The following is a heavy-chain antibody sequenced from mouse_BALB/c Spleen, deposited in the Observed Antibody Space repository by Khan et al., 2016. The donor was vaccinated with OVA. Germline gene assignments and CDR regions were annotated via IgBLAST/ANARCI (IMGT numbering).Heavy chain of an antibody. D-gene: IGHD2-3*01. CDR1: GFSLTTYG. CDR3: AKWGDGLTYAMDH. CDR2: IWGDGNT. V-gene: IGHV2-3*01. Sequence: QVQLKESGPGLVAPSQSLSITCTVSGFSLTTYGVNWIRQPPGKGLEWLGVIWGDGNTNYHSALRSRLSISKDNSQSQVFLKLNGLQTDDTGTYXCAKWGDGLTYAMDHWGQGTSVTVSS. J-gene: IGHJ4*01.